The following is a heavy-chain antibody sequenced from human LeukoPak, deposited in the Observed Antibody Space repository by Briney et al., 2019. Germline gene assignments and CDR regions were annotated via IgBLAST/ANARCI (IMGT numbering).Heavy chain of an antibody. CDR1: RFTFSSYS. V-gene: IGHV3-21*01. D-gene: IGHD3-22*01. CDR3: ARDVRDSSGYWDAFDI. Sequence: GSLRLSCAASRFTFSSYSMNWVRQAPGKGLEWVSSISSSSSYIYYADSVKGRFTISRDNAKKSLYLQMNSLRAEDTAVYYCARDVRDSSGYWDAFDIWGQGTMVTVSS. J-gene: IGHJ3*02. CDR2: ISSSSSYI.